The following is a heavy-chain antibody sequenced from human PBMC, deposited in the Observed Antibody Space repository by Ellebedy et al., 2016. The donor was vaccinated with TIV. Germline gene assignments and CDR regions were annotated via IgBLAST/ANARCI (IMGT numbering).Heavy chain of an antibody. Sequence: GGSLRLSCAASGFSFTSYSMNWVRQAPGKGLEWISYISHSSITIKYADSVKGRFTVSRDNSKNSLYLQMNSPRVEDTALYYCARDMGWGNKRINDAFDIWGQGTTVTVSS. CDR1: GFSFTSYS. V-gene: IGHV3-48*04. CDR2: ISHSSITI. D-gene: IGHD7-27*01. J-gene: IGHJ3*02. CDR3: ARDMGWGNKRINDAFDI.